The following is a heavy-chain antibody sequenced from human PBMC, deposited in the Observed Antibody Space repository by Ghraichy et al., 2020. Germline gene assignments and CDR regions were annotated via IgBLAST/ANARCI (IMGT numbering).Heavy chain of an antibody. CDR1: GFTFSGSA. Sequence: GGSLRLSCAASGFTFSGSAMHWVRQASGKGLEWVGRIRSKANSYATAYAASVKGRFTISRDDSKNTAYLQMNSLKTEDTAVYYCTRGGRDDHYYYYYGMDVWGQGTTVTVYS. J-gene: IGHJ6*02. CDR2: IRSKANSYAT. CDR3: TRGGRDDHYYYYYGMDV. D-gene: IGHD1-26*01. V-gene: IGHV3-73*01.